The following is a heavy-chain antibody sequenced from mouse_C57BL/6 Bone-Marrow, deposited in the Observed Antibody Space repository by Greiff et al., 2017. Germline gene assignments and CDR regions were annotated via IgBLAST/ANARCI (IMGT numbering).Heavy chain of an antibody. CDR3: TTVVGNWYFDV. J-gene: IGHJ1*03. D-gene: IGHD1-1*01. Sequence: VQLQQSGAELVRPGASVKLSCTASGFNIKDDYMHWVKQRPEQGLEWIGWIDPENGDTEYASKFQGKATITADTSSNTAYLQLSSLTSEDTAVYYCTTVVGNWYFDVWGTGTTVTVSS. CDR1: GFNIKDDY. CDR2: IDPENGDT. V-gene: IGHV14-4*01.